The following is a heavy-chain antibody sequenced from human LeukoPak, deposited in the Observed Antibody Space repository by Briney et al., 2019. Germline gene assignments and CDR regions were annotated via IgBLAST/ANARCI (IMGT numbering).Heavy chain of an antibody. CDR2: ISGSGGST. J-gene: IGHJ4*02. CDR3: AKYRVVVVTAIPSRPVDY. Sequence: GSLRLSCAASGFTFSSYGMHWVRRAPGKRPEWVSAISGSGGSTYYADSVKGRFTISRDNSKNTLYLQMNSLRAEDTAVYYWAKYRVVVVTAIPSRPVDYWGQGTLVTVSS. V-gene: IGHV3-23*01. D-gene: IGHD2-21*02. CDR1: GFTFSSYG.